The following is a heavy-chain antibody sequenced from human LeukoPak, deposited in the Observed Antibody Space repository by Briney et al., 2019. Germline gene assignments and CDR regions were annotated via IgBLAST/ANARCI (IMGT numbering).Heavy chain of an antibody. CDR2: IYYSGST. CDR3: ARDFRITGTTIDAFDI. D-gene: IGHD1-7*01. J-gene: IGHJ3*02. Sequence: PSETLSLTCTVSGGSISSYYWSWIRQPPGKGLEWIGYIYYSGSTNYNPSLKSRLTISVDTSKNQFSLKLSSVTAADTAVYYCARDFRITGTTIDAFDIWGQGTMVTVSS. CDR1: GGSISSYY. V-gene: IGHV4-59*01.